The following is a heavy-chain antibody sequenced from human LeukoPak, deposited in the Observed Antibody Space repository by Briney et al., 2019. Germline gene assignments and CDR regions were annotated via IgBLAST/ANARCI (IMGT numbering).Heavy chain of an antibody. Sequence: ASVKVSCKASGHTFTGYYMHWVRQAPGQGLEWMGWISAYNSNTNYAQKKLQGRVTMTTDTSTSTAYMELRSLRSDDTAVYYCARDLRRDTSGWNSQAVLDYWGQGTLVTVSS. CDR1: GHTFTGYY. D-gene: IGHD6-19*01. CDR3: ARDLRRDTSGWNSQAVLDY. CDR2: ISAYNSNT. J-gene: IGHJ4*02. V-gene: IGHV1-18*04.